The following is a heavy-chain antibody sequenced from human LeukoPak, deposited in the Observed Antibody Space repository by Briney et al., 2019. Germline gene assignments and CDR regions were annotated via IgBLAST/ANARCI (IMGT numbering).Heavy chain of an antibody. Sequence: PGGSLRLSCAASGLTFSSYGMHWVRQAPGKGLEWVAVIWSDGTNEDYVDSVKGRFTISRDNSKNTLYLQMNSLRAEDTAVYYCAINHYGSNSDIFDIWGQGTMVTVSS. D-gene: IGHD3-10*01. CDR1: GLTFSSYG. CDR3: AINHYGSNSDIFDI. J-gene: IGHJ3*02. V-gene: IGHV3-33*01. CDR2: IWSDGTNE.